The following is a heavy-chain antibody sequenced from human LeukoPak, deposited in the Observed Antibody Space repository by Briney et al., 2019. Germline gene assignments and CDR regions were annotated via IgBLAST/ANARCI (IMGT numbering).Heavy chain of an antibody. Sequence: GGSLRLSCAASGFSFSTYAMSWARQAPGKGLEWVSGISGSGETSYYAASVKGRLTISRDNSNNTLCLQMTSLRADDTAVYYCVRRGSGSSSPFAYWGQGALVIVSS. CDR2: ISGSGETS. J-gene: IGHJ4*02. CDR3: VRRGSGSSSPFAY. CDR1: GFSFSTYA. D-gene: IGHD6-6*01. V-gene: IGHV3-23*01.